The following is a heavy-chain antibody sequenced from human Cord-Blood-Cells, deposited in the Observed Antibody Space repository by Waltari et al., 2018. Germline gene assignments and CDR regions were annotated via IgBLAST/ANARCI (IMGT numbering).Heavy chain of an antibody. J-gene: IGHJ4*02. CDR2: FIPILGIT. D-gene: IGHD2-2*01. CDR1: GGTFSSYA. Sequence: QVQLVQSGAEVKKPGSSVKVSCKASGGTFSSYAISWVRQAPGQGLEWMGRFIPILGITNYAQKFQGRVTITADKSTSTAYMGLSSLRSEDTAVYYCASYCSSTSCPLDYWGQGTQVTVSS. CDR3: ASYCSSTSCPLDY. V-gene: IGHV1-69*09.